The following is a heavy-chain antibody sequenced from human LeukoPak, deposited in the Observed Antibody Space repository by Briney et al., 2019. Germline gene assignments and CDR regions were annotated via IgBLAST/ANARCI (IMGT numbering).Heavy chain of an antibody. Sequence: PSQTLSLTCTVSGGSISSGGYYWSWIRQHPRKGLEWIRRIYTSGSTNYNPSLKSRVTMSVDTSKNQFSLRLSSVTAADTAVYYCERDQGAYCNSTSCPVYYYYYYMDVWGKGTTVTVSS. V-gene: IGHV4-61*02. CDR2: IYTSGST. CDR3: ERDQGAYCNSTSCPVYYYYYYMDV. CDR1: GGSISSGGYY. J-gene: IGHJ6*03. D-gene: IGHD2-2*01.